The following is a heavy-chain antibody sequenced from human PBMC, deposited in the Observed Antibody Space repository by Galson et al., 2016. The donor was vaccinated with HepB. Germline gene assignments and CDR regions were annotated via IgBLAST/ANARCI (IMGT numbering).Heavy chain of an antibody. D-gene: IGHD5-18*01. Sequence: SLRLSCAASGFTFSNYWMPWVRQAPGEGLVWVSRIRGDGRDTVYADSVRGRFTISRDNAKNTLYLQMESLRAEDTAVYYCARDNDGYSFDYWGHGTLVTVSS. CDR1: GFTFSNYW. J-gene: IGHJ4*01. V-gene: IGHV3-74*01. CDR2: IRGDGRDT. CDR3: ARDNDGYSFDY.